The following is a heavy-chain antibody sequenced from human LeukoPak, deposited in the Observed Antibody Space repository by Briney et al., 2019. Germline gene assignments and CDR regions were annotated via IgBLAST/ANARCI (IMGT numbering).Heavy chain of an antibody. Sequence: SETLSLTCTVSGGSISSYYWSWIRQPAGKGLEWIGRIHTSGSTNYNPSPKSRVTMSVDTSKNQFSLKLSSVTAADTAVYYCARDTYYYGWGSQTPHFDYWGQGTLVTVSS. CDR1: GGSISSYY. D-gene: IGHD3-10*01. V-gene: IGHV4-4*07. CDR2: IHTSGST. CDR3: ARDTYYYGWGSQTPHFDY. J-gene: IGHJ4*02.